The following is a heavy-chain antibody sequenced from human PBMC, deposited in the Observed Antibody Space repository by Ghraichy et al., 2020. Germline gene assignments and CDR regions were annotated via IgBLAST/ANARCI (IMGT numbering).Heavy chain of an antibody. CDR2: ISGSGGRT. J-gene: IGHJ6*03. Sequence: LSLTCAASGFTFSSYAMSWVRQAPGKGLEWVSAISGSGGRTYYADSVKGRFTISRDNSKNTLYLQMNSLRAEDTAVYYCAKDGSSSWYRSYYYYYMDVWGKGTTVTVSS. CDR3: AKDGSSSWYRSYYYYYMDV. V-gene: IGHV3-23*01. D-gene: IGHD6-13*01. CDR1: GFTFSSYA.